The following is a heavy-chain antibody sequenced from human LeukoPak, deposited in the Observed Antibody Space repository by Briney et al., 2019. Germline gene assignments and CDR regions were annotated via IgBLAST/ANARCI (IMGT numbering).Heavy chain of an antibody. J-gene: IGHJ6*02. CDR3: ARVVDTAMVIYYYGMDV. CDR2: MNPNSGNT. CDR1: GYTFISYD. D-gene: IGHD5-18*01. V-gene: IGHV1-8*01. Sequence: VASVKVSCKASGYTFISYDINWVRQATGQGLEWMGWMNPNSGNTGYAQKFQGRVTMTRNTSISTAYMELSSLRSEDTAVYYCARVVDTAMVIYYYGMDVWGQGTTVTVSS.